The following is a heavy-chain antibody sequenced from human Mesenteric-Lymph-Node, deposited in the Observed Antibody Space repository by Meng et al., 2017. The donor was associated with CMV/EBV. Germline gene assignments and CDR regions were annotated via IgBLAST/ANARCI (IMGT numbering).Heavy chain of an antibody. CDR2: IYTEERSA. J-gene: IGHJ4*02. V-gene: IGHV3-74*01. CDR1: GLAFSGHW. Sequence: CGTAGLAFSGHWMHWVRHAPGKGLMCVSRIYTEERSATYADSVKGRFTISRDDAKDTLYLHISSLRAEDTAVYYCVRGNTGYGNFDYWGQGALVTVSS. CDR3: VRGNTGYGNFDY. D-gene: IGHD5-12*01.